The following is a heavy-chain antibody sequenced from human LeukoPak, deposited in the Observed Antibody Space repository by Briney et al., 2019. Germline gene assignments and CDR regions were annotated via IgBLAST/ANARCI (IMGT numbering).Heavy chain of an antibody. CDR2: MYYSGST. D-gene: IGHD6-13*01. V-gene: IGHV4-39*01. CDR3: ASESRYSSSWPAYYFDY. CDR1: GGSISSSSYY. J-gene: IGHJ4*02. Sequence: PSETLSLTCTVSGGSISSSSYYWGWIRQPPGKGLEWIGSMYYSGSTYYNPSLKSRVTISVDTSKNQFSLKPSSVTAADTAVYYCASESRYSSSWPAYYFDYWGQGTLVTVSS.